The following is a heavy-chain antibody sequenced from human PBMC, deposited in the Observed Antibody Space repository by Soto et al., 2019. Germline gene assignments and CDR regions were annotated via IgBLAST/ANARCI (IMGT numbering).Heavy chain of an antibody. J-gene: IGHJ4*02. D-gene: IGHD3-9*01. CDR3: ARGNDILSD. CDR2: ISYDGSNK. CDR1: GFTFSGYA. V-gene: IGHV3-30-3*01. Sequence: VQLVESGGGLVQPGGSLKLSCAASGFTFSGYAMHWVRQAPGKGLEWVAVISYDGSNKYYADSVKGRFTISRDNSKNTLYLQMNSLRAEDTAVYYCARGNDILSDWGQGTLVTVSS.